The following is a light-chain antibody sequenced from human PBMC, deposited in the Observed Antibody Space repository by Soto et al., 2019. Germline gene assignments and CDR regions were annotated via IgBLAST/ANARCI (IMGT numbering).Light chain of an antibody. CDR2: SNN. V-gene: IGLV1-44*01. Sequence: QSALTQPPSASGTPGQRVTISCSGSSSNIGSNTVNSYQQLPGTAPKLLIYSNNQRPSGVPDRFSGSKSGTSASLAISGLQSEDEADYYCAAWDDSLNGPGVVFGGGTKLTVL. J-gene: IGLJ2*01. CDR3: AAWDDSLNGPGVV. CDR1: SSNIGSNT.